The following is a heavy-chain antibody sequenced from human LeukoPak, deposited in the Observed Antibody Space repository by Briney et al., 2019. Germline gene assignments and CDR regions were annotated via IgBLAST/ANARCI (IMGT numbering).Heavy chain of an antibody. CDR2: IYHSGST. J-gene: IGHJ4*02. D-gene: IGHD6-19*01. CDR1: GGSISSSNW. V-gene: IGHV4-4*02. CDR3: AKYKEVVAGKSPN. Sequence: SETLSLTCAVSGGSISSSNWWSWVRQPPGQGLEWIGEIYHSGSTNYNPSLKSRVTISVDTSKNQFSLKLSSVTAADTAVYYCAKYKEVVAGKSPNWGQGTLVTVSS.